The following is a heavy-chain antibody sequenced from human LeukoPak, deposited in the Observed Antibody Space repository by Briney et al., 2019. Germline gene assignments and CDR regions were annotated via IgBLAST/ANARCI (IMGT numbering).Heavy chain of an antibody. J-gene: IGHJ4*02. V-gene: IGHV3-30*18. D-gene: IGHD3-10*01. Sequence: EAVVSYDGSKKYYAGSVKGRFTISRYNSKNTLYLQMNSLRAEDTAVYYCAKWAVLLWFGESSSGYYFDYWGQGALVTVSS. CDR3: AKWAVLLWFGESSSGYYFDY. CDR2: VSYDGSKK.